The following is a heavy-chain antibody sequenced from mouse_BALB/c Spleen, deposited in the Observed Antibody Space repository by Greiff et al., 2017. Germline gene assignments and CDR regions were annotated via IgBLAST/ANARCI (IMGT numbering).Heavy chain of an antibody. CDR2: IWAGGST. CDR1: GFSLTSYG. CDR3: ARDRGGNYRYWYFDV. V-gene: IGHV2-9*02. J-gene: IGHJ1*01. Sequence: VKLMESGPGLVAPSQSLSITCTVSGFSLTSYGVHWVRQPPGKGLEWLGVIWAGGSTNYNSALMSRLSISKDNSKSQVFLKMNSLQTDDTAMYYCARDRGGNYRYWYFDVWGAGTTVTVSS. D-gene: IGHD2-1*01.